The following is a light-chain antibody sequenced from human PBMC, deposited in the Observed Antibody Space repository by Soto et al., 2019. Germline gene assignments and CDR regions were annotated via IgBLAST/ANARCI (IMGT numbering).Light chain of an antibody. J-gene: IGLJ1*01. CDR2: EGS. V-gene: IGLV2-23*03. Sequence: QSVLTQPASVSGSPGQSITISCTGTSSDVGSYNLVSWYQQHPGKAPKLMIYEGSKRPSGVSNRFSGSKSGNTASLTISGLQAEDEADYYCCSYAGSSTLQVFGPGTKVTVL. CDR3: CSYAGSSTLQV. CDR1: SSDVGSYNL.